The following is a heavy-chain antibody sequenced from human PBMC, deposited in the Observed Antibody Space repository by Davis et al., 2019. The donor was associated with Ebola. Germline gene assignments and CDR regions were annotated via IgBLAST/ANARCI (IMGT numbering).Heavy chain of an antibody. V-gene: IGHV5-51*01. CDR3: ARQLVGATSEDALDI. Sequence: GESLKISCKGSEYRFANYWIGWARQKPGKGLEWMGIIYPGDSDTRHSPSFQGQVTISADKSINSAYLQWSSLKASDTAMYYCARQLVGATSEDALDIWGQGTIVTVSS. CDR1: EYRFANYW. J-gene: IGHJ3*02. D-gene: IGHD1-26*01. CDR2: IYPGDSDT.